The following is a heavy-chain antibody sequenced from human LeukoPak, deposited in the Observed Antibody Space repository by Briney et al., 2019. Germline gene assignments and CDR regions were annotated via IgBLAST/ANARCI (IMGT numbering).Heavy chain of an antibody. V-gene: IGHV3-30*09. J-gene: IGHJ2*01. CDR1: GFTFSRYA. CDR2: VSFDGTKK. Sequence: GRSLRLSCTASGFTFSRYAMHWVRQTPGKGLEWVAIVSFDGTKKYYADSVKGRFAISRDNSKNTLSLQMDSLRVEDTAVYHCARDTAVVRWYFDLWGRGTLVTVSS. CDR3: ARDTAVVRWYFDL. D-gene: IGHD5-18*01.